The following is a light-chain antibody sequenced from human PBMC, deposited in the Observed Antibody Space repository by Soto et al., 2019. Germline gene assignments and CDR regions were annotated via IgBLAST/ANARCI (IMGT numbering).Light chain of an antibody. CDR1: ESISTY. V-gene: IGKV3-11*01. Sequence: EIVLTQSPATLSLSPGETATLSCRASESISTYLGWYQQKPGQAPRPLIYDASNRATGIPARFSGSWSGTDFTLTISSLEPEDFAVYFCQQRSIGVTFGQGTRLEIK. CDR2: DAS. J-gene: IGKJ5*01. CDR3: QQRSIGVT.